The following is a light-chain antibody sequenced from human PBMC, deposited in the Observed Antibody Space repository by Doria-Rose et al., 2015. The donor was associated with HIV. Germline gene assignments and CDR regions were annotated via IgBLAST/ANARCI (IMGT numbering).Light chain of an antibody. CDR2: KAS. J-gene: IGKJ2*01. CDR1: W. V-gene: IGKV1-5*03. Sequence: WLAWYQQRPGKPPRLLIYKASSLESGVPSRFSGSGSGTEFTLTISSLQADDVATYYCQQYNAYPYTFGQGTKLAIK. CDR3: QQYNAYPYT.